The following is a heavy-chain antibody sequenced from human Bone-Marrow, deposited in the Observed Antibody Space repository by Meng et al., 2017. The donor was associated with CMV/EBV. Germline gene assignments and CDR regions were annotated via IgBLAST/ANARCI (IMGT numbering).Heavy chain of an antibody. CDR1: GFTFSSYE. CDR2: ISSSGSTI. Sequence: GGSLRLSCVASGFTFSSYEMNWVRQAPGKGLEWVSYISSSGSTIYYADSVKGRFTISRDNAKNSLYLQMNSRRAEDTAVYYCARVITDAFDIWGQGTMVTVSS. CDR3: ARVITDAFDI. D-gene: IGHD1-14*01. V-gene: IGHV3-48*03. J-gene: IGHJ3*02.